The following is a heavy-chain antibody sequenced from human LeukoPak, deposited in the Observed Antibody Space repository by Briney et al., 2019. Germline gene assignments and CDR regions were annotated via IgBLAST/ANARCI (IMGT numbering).Heavy chain of an antibody. D-gene: IGHD6-13*01. CDR2: IKPNSGGT. CDR3: ARHYGSSLPA. J-gene: IGHJ1*01. Sequence: ASVKVSCKASGYSFIYYYMNWVRQAPGQGREWMGWIKPNSGGTDYAQKFQGRVTMTRDTSISTAYMELSRLTFDDTAVYYCARHYGSSLPAWGQGTLVTVSS. V-gene: IGHV1-2*02. CDR1: GYSFIYYY.